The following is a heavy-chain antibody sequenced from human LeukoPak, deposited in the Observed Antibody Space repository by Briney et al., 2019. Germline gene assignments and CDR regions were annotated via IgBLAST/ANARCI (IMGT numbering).Heavy chain of an antibody. D-gene: IGHD2-2*01. J-gene: IGHJ6*03. CDR1: GYTFTGYY. V-gene: IGHV1-2*02. Sequence: WASVKVSCKASGYTFTGYYMHWVRQAPGRGLEWMGWINPNSGGTNYAQKFQGRVTMTRDTSISTAYMDLSRLRPDDTAVYYCARGRVVSAVYYYMDVWGKGTTVTISS. CDR3: ARGRVVSAVYYYMDV. CDR2: INPNSGGT.